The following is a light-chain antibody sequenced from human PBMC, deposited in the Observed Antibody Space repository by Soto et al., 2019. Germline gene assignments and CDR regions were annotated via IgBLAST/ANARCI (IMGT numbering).Light chain of an antibody. Sequence: EILMKQSPATLSVSPGERATLSCRASQSVSSSLAWYQQKPGQAPRLLIYGASTRATGIPARFSGSGSGTEFTLTINSLQSEDFAVYYCQQYNNWSGTFGQGTKVDI. CDR3: QQYNNWSGT. CDR2: GAS. V-gene: IGKV3-15*01. J-gene: IGKJ1*01. CDR1: QSVSSS.